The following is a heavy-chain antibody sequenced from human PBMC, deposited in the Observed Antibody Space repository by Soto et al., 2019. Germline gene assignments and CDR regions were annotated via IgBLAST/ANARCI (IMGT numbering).Heavy chain of an antibody. D-gene: IGHD2-2*01. CDR2: INAGNGNT. Sequence: ASVKVSCKAAGYTFTSYAMHWVRQAPGQRLEWMGWINAGNGNTKYSQKFQGRVTITRDTSASTAYMELSSLRSEDTAVYYCARVDCSSTSCYRFDFWGPGALVTVSS. V-gene: IGHV1-3*01. CDR3: ARVDCSSTSCYRFDF. CDR1: GYTFTSYA. J-gene: IGHJ4*02.